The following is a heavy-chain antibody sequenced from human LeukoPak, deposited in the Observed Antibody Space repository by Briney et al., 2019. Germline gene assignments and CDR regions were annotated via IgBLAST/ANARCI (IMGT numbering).Heavy chain of an antibody. CDR3: ARDGRYCSGGSCYSSAFDI. CDR1: RFTFSSYS. Sequence: GGSLRLSCAASRFTFSSYSMNWVRQAPGKGLEWVSSISSSSSYIYYADSVKGRFTISRDNAKNSLYLQMNSLRAEDTAVYYCARDGRYCSGGSCYSSAFDIWGQGTMVTVSS. J-gene: IGHJ3*02. V-gene: IGHV3-21*01. CDR2: ISSSSSYI. D-gene: IGHD2-15*01.